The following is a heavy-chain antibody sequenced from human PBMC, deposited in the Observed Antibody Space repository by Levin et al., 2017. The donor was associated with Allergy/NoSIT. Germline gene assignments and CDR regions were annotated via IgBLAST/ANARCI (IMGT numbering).Heavy chain of an antibody. CDR2: IYYSGST. V-gene: IGHV4-59*01. CDR1: GGSISSYY. CDR3: ARERGFDR. J-gene: IGHJ2*01. Sequence: PSETLSLTCTVSGGSISSYYWSWIRQPPGKGLEWLGYIYYSGSTNYNPSLKSRVTISVDTSKNQFSLKLSSVTAADTAVYYCARERGFDRWGRGTLVTVSS.